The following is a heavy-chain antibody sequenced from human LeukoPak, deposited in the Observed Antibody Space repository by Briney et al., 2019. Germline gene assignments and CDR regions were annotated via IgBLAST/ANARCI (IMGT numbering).Heavy chain of an antibody. CDR2: FYSGGNT. CDR1: GFTVSNNY. CDR3: AKTPYGGNSDY. V-gene: IGHV3-53*01. Sequence: GGSLRLSCVVSGFTVSNNYMSWVRQAPGKGLEWVSAFYSGGNTYYAGSVKGRFIISRDNSKNTLYLQMNSLRAEDTAVYYCAKTPYGGNSDYWGQGTLVTVSS. J-gene: IGHJ4*02. D-gene: IGHD4-23*01.